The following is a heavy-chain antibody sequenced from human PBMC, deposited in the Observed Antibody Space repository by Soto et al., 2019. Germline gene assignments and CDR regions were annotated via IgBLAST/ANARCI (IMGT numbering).Heavy chain of an antibody. J-gene: IGHJ6*03. Sequence: GASVKVSCKASGYTFTSYGISWVRQAPGQGLEWKGWISAYNGNTNYAQKLQGRVTMTTDTSTSTAYMELRSLRSDDTAVYYCARAGSLGYCSGGSCYSNYYYYYMDVWGKGTTVTVSS. V-gene: IGHV1-18*01. D-gene: IGHD2-15*01. CDR3: ARAGSLGYCSGGSCYSNYYYYYMDV. CDR1: GYTFTSYG. CDR2: ISAYNGNT.